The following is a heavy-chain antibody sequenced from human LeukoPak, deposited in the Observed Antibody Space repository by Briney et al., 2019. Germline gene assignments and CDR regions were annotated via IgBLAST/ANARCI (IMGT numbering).Heavy chain of an antibody. V-gene: IGHV4-59*01. CDR3: ARGGSGYAFNWFDP. J-gene: IGHJ5*02. CDR1: GGSIGSYY. Sequence: SEPLSLTCTVSGGSIGSYYWSWIRQPPGKGLEWIGHIYYSWSANYNPSLKSRVTISVDTSKNQFSLKLSSVTAADTAVYYCARGGSGYAFNWFDPWGQGTLVTAST. CDR2: IYYSWSA. D-gene: IGHD5-12*01.